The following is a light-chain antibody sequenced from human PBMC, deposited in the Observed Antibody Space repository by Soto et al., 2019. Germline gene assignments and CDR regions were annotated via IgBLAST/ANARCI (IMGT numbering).Light chain of an antibody. V-gene: IGKV3-20*01. CDR2: GAS. Sequence: EIVLTQSPGTLSLSPGERATLSCRASQSVSSSYLAWYQQKPGQAPRLLIYGASSRATGIPDGFSGSGSGTGFTLTISRLEPEDLAVYYCQQDGSSQSFGQGTKVEIK. J-gene: IGKJ1*01. CDR1: QSVSSSY. CDR3: QQDGSSQS.